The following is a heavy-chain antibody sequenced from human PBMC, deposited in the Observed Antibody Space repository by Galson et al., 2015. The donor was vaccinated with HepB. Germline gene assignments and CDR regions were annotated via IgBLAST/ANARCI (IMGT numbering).Heavy chain of an antibody. V-gene: IGHV1-69*13. J-gene: IGHJ6*02. Sequence: SVKVSCKASGGTFSSYAISWVRQAPGQGLEWMGGIIPIFGTANYAQKFQGRVTITADEPTSTAYMELSSLRSEDTAVYYCASYGSGPQYGMDVWGQGTTVTVSS. CDR3: ASYGSGPQYGMDV. CDR1: GGTFSSYA. D-gene: IGHD3-10*01. CDR2: IIPIFGTA.